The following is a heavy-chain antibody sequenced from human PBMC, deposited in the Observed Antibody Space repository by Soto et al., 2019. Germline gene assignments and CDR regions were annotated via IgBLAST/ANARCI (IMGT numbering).Heavy chain of an antibody. CDR2: INPSGGST. CDR1: GYTFTIYY. J-gene: IGHJ4*02. D-gene: IGHD5-12*01. V-gene: IGHV1-46*01. CDR3: ARDVQRWLQLPDY. Sequence: ASVKVSCKASGYTFTIYYMHCVGQAPGQGLEWMGIINPSGGSTSYAQKFQGRVTMTRDTSTSTVYMELSSLRSEDAAVYYCARDVQRWLQLPDYWGQGTLVTVSS.